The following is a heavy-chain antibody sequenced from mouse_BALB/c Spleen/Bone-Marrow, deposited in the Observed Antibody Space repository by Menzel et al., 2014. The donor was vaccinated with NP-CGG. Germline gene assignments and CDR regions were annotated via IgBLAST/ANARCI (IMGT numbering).Heavy chain of an antibody. D-gene: IGHD1-1*01. CDR1: GFAFSSYD. CDR3: ARQILRGFAY. Sequence: DVKLVESGGGLVKPGGSLKLSCAASGFAFSSYDMSWVRQTPEKRLERVAYISSGGGSTYYSDTVKGRFTISRDNAKNTLYLQMSSLKSEDTAVYYCARQILRGFAYWGQGTLVTVSA. J-gene: IGHJ3*01. V-gene: IGHV5-12-1*01. CDR2: ISSGGGST.